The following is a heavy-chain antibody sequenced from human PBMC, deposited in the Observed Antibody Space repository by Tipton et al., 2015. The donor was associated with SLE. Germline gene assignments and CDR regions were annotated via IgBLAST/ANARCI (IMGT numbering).Heavy chain of an antibody. CDR3: VSPFDLGY. J-gene: IGHJ4*02. CDR1: GFTFSRYG. V-gene: IGHV3-48*03. D-gene: IGHD3-3*02. Sequence: SLRLSCAASGFTFSRYGMHWVRQAPGKGLEWVSYISSRGPAIYYADSVKGRFTISRDNAKNTLYLQMNSLRAEDTAVYYCVSPFDLGYWGQGTLVTVSS. CDR2: ISSRGPAI.